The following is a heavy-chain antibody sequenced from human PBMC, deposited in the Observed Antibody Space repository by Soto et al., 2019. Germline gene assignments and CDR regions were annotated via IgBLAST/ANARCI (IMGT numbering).Heavy chain of an antibody. CDR2: ISGSGSST. D-gene: IGHD6-13*01. CDR3: AKRGDSTSWYWFDP. V-gene: IGHV3-23*01. CDR1: GFTFSSDA. Sequence: GGSLRLSCAASGFTFSSDAMSWVRQTPGKGLEWVSAISGSGSSTYYADSVKGRFTISRDNSKNTLYLQMNSLRAEDTAVYYCAKRGDSTSWYWFDPWGQGTLVTVSS. J-gene: IGHJ5*02.